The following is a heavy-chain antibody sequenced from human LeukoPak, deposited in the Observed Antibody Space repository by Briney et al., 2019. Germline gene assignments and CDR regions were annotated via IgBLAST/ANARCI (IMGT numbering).Heavy chain of an antibody. D-gene: IGHD3-22*01. V-gene: IGHV5-51*01. J-gene: IGHJ4*02. Sequence: GESLKISCKGSGYTFTSYWIGWVRQMPGKGLEWMGIIYPGDSDTRYSPSFQGQVTISADKSISTAYLQWSSLKASDAAMYYCARHHDYYDSSGPIDYWGQGTLVTVSS. CDR1: GYTFTSYW. CDR3: ARHHDYYDSSGPIDY. CDR2: IYPGDSDT.